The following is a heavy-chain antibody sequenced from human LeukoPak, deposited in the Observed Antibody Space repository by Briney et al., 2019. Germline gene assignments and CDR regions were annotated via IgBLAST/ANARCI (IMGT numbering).Heavy chain of an antibody. Sequence: SSETLSLTCTVSGGSISSYYWSWIRQPPGKGLEWIGYIYYSGSTNYNPSLKSRVTISVDTSKNQFSLKLSSVTAADTAVYYCARAGSSNWFDPWGQGTLVTVSS. CDR1: GGSISSYY. V-gene: IGHV4-59*01. J-gene: IGHJ5*02. D-gene: IGHD7-27*01. CDR3: ARAGSSNWFDP. CDR2: IYYSGST.